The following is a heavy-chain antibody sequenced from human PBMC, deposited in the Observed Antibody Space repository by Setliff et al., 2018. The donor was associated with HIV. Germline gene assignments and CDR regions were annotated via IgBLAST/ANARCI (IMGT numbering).Heavy chain of an antibody. CDR1: GGSISSSTYY. CDR3: ARGPPGSSIGWYVGY. D-gene: IGHD6-19*01. J-gene: IGHJ4*02. CDR2: IFYTGNT. V-gene: IGHV4-39*07. Sequence: SETLSLTCSVSGGSISSSTYYWGWIRQPPGKGLEWIGDIFYTGNTNYNPSLKSRVTISVDTSKNQFSLRLSSVIAADTAVYYCARGPPGSSIGWYVGYWGQGTLVTVSS.